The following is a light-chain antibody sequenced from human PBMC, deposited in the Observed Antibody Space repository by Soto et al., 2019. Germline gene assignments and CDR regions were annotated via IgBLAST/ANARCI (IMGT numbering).Light chain of an antibody. V-gene: IGKV3-20*01. CDR3: QQYGNSPWT. Sequence: EIVLTQSPGTLSLSPGERATLSCRASQSVSSSYLTWYQQKPGQAPRLLIYDTSTRATGIPDRFSGRGSGTDFTLTTSRLEPEDFAVYYCQQYGNSPWTFGQGTKVEIK. CDR2: DTS. CDR1: QSVSSSY. J-gene: IGKJ1*01.